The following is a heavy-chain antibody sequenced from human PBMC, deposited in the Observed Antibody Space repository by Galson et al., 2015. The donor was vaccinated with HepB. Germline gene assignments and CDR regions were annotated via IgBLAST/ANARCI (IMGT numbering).Heavy chain of an antibody. V-gene: IGHV5-51*03. Sequence: QSGAEVKKPGESLKISCKGSGYSFTSYWIGWVRQMPGKGLEWMGIIYPGDSDTRYSPSFQGQVTISADKSISTAYLQWSSLKASNTAMYYCARLPTPGYSSSWYGWFDPWGQGTLVTVSS. J-gene: IGHJ5*02. CDR3: ARLPTPGYSSSWYGWFDP. CDR1: GYSFTSYW. D-gene: IGHD6-13*01. CDR2: IYPGDSDT.